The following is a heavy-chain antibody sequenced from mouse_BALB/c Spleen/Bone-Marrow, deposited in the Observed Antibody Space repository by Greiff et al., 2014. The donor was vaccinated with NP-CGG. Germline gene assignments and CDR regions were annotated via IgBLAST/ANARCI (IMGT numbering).Heavy chain of an antibody. CDR3: ARSGDKRYFDV. CDR1: GYSITSDYA. J-gene: IGHJ1*01. CDR2: ISYRGTT. V-gene: IGHV3-2*02. D-gene: IGHD2-13*01. Sequence: EVQLQQSGPGLVKPSQSLSLTCTVTGYSITSDYAWNWIRQFPGNKLEWMAYISYRGTTSYNPSLKSRISITRDTSKNQFFLQLNSVTTEDTATYYCARSGDKRYFDVWGAGTTVTVSS.